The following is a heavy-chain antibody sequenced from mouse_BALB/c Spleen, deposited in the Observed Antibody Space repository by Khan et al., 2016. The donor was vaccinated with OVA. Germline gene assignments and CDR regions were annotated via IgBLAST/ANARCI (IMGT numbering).Heavy chain of an antibody. CDR3: ARSLITTWYFEV. J-gene: IGHJ1*01. CDR1: GFTFSSFG. CDR2: VSFGSATI. V-gene: IGHV5-17*02. D-gene: IGHD2-4*01. Sequence: EVELVESGGGLVQPGGSRKLSCAASGFTFSSFGMHWVRQAPEKGLEWVAYVSFGSATIYYADTVKGRFTISRDNPKNTLFLQMTSLRSEDTAIYYCARSLITTWYFEVWGAGTTGTVSS.